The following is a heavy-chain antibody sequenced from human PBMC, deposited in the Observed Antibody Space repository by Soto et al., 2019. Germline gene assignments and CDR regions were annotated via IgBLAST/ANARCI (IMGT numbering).Heavy chain of an antibody. CDR3: ARDGGAATPIDS. J-gene: IGHJ4*02. CDR2: IYYSGYT. CDR1: GGSVTSSSYY. Sequence: QVQLQESGPGLVKASETLSLTCTVSGGSVTSSSYYWSWIRQPPGKGLEWIGYIYYSGYTSYNPSLKSRVTISIDPSTNDYSLTVNSVTTADTAVYYCARDGGAATPIDSWAQGTLVSVS. V-gene: IGHV4-61*03. D-gene: IGHD3-16*01.